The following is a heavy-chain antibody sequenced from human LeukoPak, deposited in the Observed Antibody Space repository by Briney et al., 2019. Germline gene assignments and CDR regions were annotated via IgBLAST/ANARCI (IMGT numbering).Heavy chain of an antibody. V-gene: IGHV4-59*01. CDR2: IFDSGRT. D-gene: IGHD5-18*01. Sequence: PSGTPSLTLTVSGGSNNRDYWNLIRQPPAQREGRVGYIFDSGRTNYNPSLHRRVTISVDTSRNQFSLNLTSVTAADTAVYYCARNTGGYTYGYVPYYYGMDVWGQGTMVTVSS. CDR1: GGSNNRDY. CDR3: ARNTGGYTYGYVPYYYGMDV. J-gene: IGHJ6*02.